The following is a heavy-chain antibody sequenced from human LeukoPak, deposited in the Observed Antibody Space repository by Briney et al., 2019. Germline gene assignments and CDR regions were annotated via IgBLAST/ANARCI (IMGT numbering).Heavy chain of an antibody. Sequence: PSQTLSLTCTVSGGSISSGGYYWSWIRQHPGKGLEWIGYIYYSGSTYYNPSLKSRVTISVDTSKNQFSLKLSSVTAADTAVYYCAREIPNHDFWSGYQHGYYYYMDVWGKGTTVTVSS. CDR2: IYYSGST. D-gene: IGHD3-3*01. J-gene: IGHJ6*03. CDR3: AREIPNHDFWSGYQHGYYYYMDV. V-gene: IGHV4-31*03. CDR1: GGSISSGGYY.